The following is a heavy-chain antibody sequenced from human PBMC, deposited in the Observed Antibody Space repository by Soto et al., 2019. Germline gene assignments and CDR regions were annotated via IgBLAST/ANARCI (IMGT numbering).Heavy chain of an antibody. J-gene: IGHJ4*02. CDR3: APGGHNDFGDTPFDY. V-gene: IGHV1-3*04. Sequence: QVPLVQSGAEVTKPGASVKISCKTSGYTFSNFAMNWLRQAPGESLEWMAWINTVNGNTKYSQKFQDRVTITRDTSASTPYMDLRSLSSEDTAVYYCAPGGHNDFGDTPFDYWGQGTLVTVSS. CDR1: GYTFSNFA. D-gene: IGHD4-17*01. CDR2: INTVNGNT.